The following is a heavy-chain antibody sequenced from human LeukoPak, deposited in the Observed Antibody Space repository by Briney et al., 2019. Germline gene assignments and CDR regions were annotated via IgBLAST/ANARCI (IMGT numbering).Heavy chain of an antibody. V-gene: IGHV4-39*01. Sequence: SETLSLTCTVSGGSISSSSYYWGWIRQPPGMGLEWIGSIYFSGSTNYNPSLKSRVTISVHTSKNQFSLNLRSVTAADTAVYYCARLRYSSSWFFDSWGQGTLVTVSS. CDR2: IYFSGST. J-gene: IGHJ4*02. D-gene: IGHD6-13*01. CDR3: ARLRYSSSWFFDS. CDR1: GGSISSSSYY.